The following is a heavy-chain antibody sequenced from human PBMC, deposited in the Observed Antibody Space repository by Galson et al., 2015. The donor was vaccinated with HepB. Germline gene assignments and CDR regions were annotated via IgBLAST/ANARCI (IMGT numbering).Heavy chain of an antibody. Sequence: SLRLSCAASGFTFSSYAMHWVRQAPGKGLEYVSAISSNGGSTYYANSVKGRFTISRDNSKNTLYLQMGSLRAEDMAVYYCARGLPPFGYDYWGQGTLVTVSS. CDR3: ARGLPPFGYDY. J-gene: IGHJ4*02. CDR2: ISSNGGST. CDR1: GFTFSSYA. V-gene: IGHV3-64*01. D-gene: IGHD3-22*01.